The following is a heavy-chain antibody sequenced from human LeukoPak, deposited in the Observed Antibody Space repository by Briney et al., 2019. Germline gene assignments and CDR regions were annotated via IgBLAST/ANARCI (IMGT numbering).Heavy chain of an antibody. CDR2: INHSGST. V-gene: IGHV4-4*02. CDR1: GGSISSSNW. D-gene: IGHD5-12*01. CDR3: ASSPPWLGVDY. Sequence: PSETLSLTCAVSGGSISSSNWWSWVRQPPGKGLEWIGEINHSGSTNYNPSLKSRVTISVDTSKNQFSLKLSSVTAADTAVYYCASSPPWLGVDYWGQGTLVTVSS. J-gene: IGHJ4*02.